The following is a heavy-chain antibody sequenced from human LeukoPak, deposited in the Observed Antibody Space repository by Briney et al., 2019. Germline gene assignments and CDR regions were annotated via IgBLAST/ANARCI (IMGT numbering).Heavy chain of an antibody. CDR3: ARAPGGFDY. CDR2: IYSGGST. V-gene: IGHV3-53*01. CDR1: GFTVSSSY. D-gene: IGHD3-16*01. J-gene: IGHJ4*02. Sequence: GGSLRLSCAASGFTVSSSYLNWVRQAPGKGLEWVSVIYSGGSTYYADSVKGRFTISRDNSKNTMYLQMNSLRAEDTAVYYCARAPGGFDYCGQGTLVTVSS.